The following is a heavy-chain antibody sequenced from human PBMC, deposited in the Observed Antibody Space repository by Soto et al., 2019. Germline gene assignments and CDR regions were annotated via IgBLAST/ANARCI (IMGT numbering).Heavy chain of an antibody. CDR1: GGTFSSYA. CDR2: IIPIFGTA. CDR3: ARDPLDCSGGSCDPNGDYYYYGMDV. V-gene: IGHV1-69*13. J-gene: IGHJ6*02. D-gene: IGHD2-15*01. Sequence: GASVKVSCKASGGTFSSYAISWVRQAPGQGLEWMGGIIPIFGTANYAQKFQGRVTITADESTSTAYMELSSLRSEDTAVYYCARDPLDCSGGSCDPNGDYYYYGMDVWGQGTTVTVSS.